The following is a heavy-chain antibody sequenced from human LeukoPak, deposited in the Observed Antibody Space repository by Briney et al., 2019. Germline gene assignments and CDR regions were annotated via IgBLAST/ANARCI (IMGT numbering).Heavy chain of an antibody. D-gene: IGHD3-3*01. CDR2: IYYSGST. Sequence: SETLSLTCTVSGGSISSYYWSWIRQPPGKGLEWIGYIYYSGSTNYNPSLKSRVTISVDTSKNQFSLKLSSVAAADTAVYYCARDRPHYDFWSGYYFPVNDAFDIWGQGTVVTVSS. CDR3: ARDRPHYDFWSGYYFPVNDAFDI. J-gene: IGHJ3*02. V-gene: IGHV4-59*01. CDR1: GGSISSYY.